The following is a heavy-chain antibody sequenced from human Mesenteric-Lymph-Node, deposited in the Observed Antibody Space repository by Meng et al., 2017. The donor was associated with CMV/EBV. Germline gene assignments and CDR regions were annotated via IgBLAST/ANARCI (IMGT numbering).Heavy chain of an antibody. V-gene: IGHV1-69*05. CDR3: ARGDDSSGYYSFGIDY. D-gene: IGHD3-22*01. Sequence: GTFSSYAINWVRQAPGQGLEWMGGIIPIFGTANYAQKFQGRVTITTDESTSTAYMELSSLRSEDTAVYCCARGDDSSGYYSFGIDYWGQGTLVTVSS. J-gene: IGHJ4*02. CDR2: IIPIFGTA. CDR1: GTFSSYA.